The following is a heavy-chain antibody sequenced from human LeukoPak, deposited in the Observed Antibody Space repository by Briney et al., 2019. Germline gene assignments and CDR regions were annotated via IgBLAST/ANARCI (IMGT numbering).Heavy chain of an antibody. CDR1: GYTFTIYG. CDR2: ISAYNGNT. CDR3: ARDVGAARPYAFDI. Sequence: ASVKVSCKASGYTFTIYGISWVRQAPGQGLEWMGWISAYNGNTNYAQKLQGRVTMTTDTSTSTAYMELRSLRSDDTAVYYCARDVGAARPYAFDIWGQGTMVTVSS. D-gene: IGHD6-6*01. V-gene: IGHV1-18*01. J-gene: IGHJ3*02.